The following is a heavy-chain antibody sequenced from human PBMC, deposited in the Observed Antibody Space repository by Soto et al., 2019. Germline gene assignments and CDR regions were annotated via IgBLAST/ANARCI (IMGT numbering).Heavy chain of an antibody. CDR2: ISAYNGNI. Sequence: QVQLVQSGAEVKKPGASVKVSCKASGYMFISYGINWVRQAPGQGLEWMGWISAYNGNIKYAQNLQGRVTMTTDTSTSTAYMEMRSLRSDDTAVYYCVRDLYGSGSSYTDYWGPETLVTVSS. CDR3: VRDLYGSGSSYTDY. V-gene: IGHV1-18*01. J-gene: IGHJ4*02. D-gene: IGHD3-10*01. CDR1: GYMFISYG.